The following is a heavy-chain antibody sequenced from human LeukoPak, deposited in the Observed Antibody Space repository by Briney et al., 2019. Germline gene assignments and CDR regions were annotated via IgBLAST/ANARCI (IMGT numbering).Heavy chain of an antibody. CDR3: ARGRGYYYDSSGYSLGNY. Sequence: PGGSLRLSCAASGFTFSDYYMSWIRQAPGKGLEWVSYISSSGSTIYYADSVKGRFTISRDNAKNSLYLQMNSLRAEDTAVCYCARGRGYYYDSSGYSLGNYWGQGTLVTVSS. CDR1: GFTFSDYY. D-gene: IGHD3-22*01. V-gene: IGHV3-11*04. CDR2: ISSSGSTI. J-gene: IGHJ4*02.